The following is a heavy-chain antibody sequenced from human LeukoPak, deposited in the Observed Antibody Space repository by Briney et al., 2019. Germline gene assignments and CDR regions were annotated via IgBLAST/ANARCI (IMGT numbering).Heavy chain of an antibody. V-gene: IGHV4-34*01. D-gene: IGHD5-18*01. Sequence: NPSETLSLTCAVYGGSFTGYSWRWIRQSPTKGLEWIGELNHNGNTYYNPSLKSRVIISVDTSKNQFSLQLNSVTPEDTAVYYCAREGYSYGYYFDYWGQGTLVTVSS. CDR2: LNHNGNT. J-gene: IGHJ4*02. CDR1: GGSFTGYS. CDR3: AREGYSYGYYFDY.